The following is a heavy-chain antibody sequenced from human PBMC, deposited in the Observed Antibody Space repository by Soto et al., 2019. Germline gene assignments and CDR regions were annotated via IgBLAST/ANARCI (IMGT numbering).Heavy chain of an antibody. CDR2: IYYSGST. J-gene: IGHJ3*02. Sequence: SETLSLTCTVSGGSISSYYWSWIRQPPGKGLEWIGYIYYSGSTNYNPSLKSRVTISVDTSKNQFSLKLSSVTAADTAVYYCARRGDYIWGRYALDEDAFDIWGQGTMVTGSS. CDR1: GGSISSYY. V-gene: IGHV4-59*08. D-gene: IGHD3-16*01. CDR3: ARRGDYIWGRYALDEDAFDI.